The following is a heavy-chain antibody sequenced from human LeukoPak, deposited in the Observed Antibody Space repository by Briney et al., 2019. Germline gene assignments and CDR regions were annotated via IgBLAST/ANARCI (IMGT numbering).Heavy chain of an antibody. J-gene: IGHJ5*02. Sequence: PSETLSFTCTVSGGSISSGDYYWTWIRQPPGKGLEWIGYIYHSGSTHYKASLKSRLTLSLETSNNQFSLRLTSVTAADTAVYFCARGVRGIMVRGAITDLNWFDPWGQGTLVAVSS. CDR1: GGSISSGDYY. V-gene: IGHV4-30-4*01. CDR3: ARGVRGIMVRGAITDLNWFDP. D-gene: IGHD3-10*01. CDR2: IYHSGST.